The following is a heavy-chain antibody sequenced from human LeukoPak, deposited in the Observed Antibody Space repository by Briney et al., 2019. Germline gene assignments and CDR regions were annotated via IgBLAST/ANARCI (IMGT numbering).Heavy chain of an antibody. CDR3: ARSNYYDSSGYPY. CDR2: IYYSGST. J-gene: IGHJ4*02. V-gene: IGHV4-39*01. Sequence: SETLSLTCTVSGGSISSSSYYWGWIRQPPGKGLEWIGSIYYSGSTYYNPSLKSRVTISVDTSKNQFSLKLSSVTAADTAVYYCARSNYYDSSGYPYWGQGTLVTVSS. D-gene: IGHD3-22*01. CDR1: GGSISSSSYY.